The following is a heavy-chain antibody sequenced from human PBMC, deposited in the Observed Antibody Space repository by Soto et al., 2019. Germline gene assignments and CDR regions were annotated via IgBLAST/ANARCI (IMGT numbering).Heavy chain of an antibody. CDR2: IVPSDAYT. D-gene: IGHD6-13*01. CDR3: ARLQAAAGDNDLTFDY. J-gene: IGHJ4*02. CDR1: GYSFTSYW. V-gene: IGHV5-10-1*01. Sequence: EVQLVPSGAEVKKPGESLRISCKGSGYSFTSYWISWVRQMPGKGLEWMGRIVPSDAYTNYSPSFQGHVTISAAKSIRTAYLQWSSLKASDTAMYYCARLQAAAGDNDLTFDYWGQGTLVTVSS.